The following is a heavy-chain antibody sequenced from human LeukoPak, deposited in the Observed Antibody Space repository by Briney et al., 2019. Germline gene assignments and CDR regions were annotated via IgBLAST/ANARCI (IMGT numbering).Heavy chain of an antibody. CDR1: GFTFSSYG. D-gene: IGHD6-13*01. V-gene: IGHV3-30*02. CDR3: ARGYSSSCDY. Sequence: GSLRLSCAASGFTFSSYGMHWVRQAPGKGLEWVAFIRYDGSNKYYADSVKGRFTISRDNSKNTLYLQMNSLRAEDTAVYYCARGYSSSCDYWGQGTLVTVSS. CDR2: IRYDGSNK. J-gene: IGHJ4*02.